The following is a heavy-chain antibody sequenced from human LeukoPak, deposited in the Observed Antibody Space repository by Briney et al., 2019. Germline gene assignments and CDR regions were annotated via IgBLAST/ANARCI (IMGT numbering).Heavy chain of an antibody. D-gene: IGHD4-17*01. CDR1: GFTFGNYA. Sequence: PGGSLRLSCAASGFTFGNYAMSWVRQAPGKGLEWVSAISGSGGSTYYADSVKGRFTISRDNSKNTLYLQMNSLRAEDTAVYYCAKDLGATVTTPTGYWGQGTLVTVSS. V-gene: IGHV3-23*01. J-gene: IGHJ4*02. CDR3: AKDLGATVTTPTGY. CDR2: ISGSGGST.